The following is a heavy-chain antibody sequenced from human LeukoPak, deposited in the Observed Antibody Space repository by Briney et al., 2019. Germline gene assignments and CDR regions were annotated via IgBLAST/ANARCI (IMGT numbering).Heavy chain of an antibody. J-gene: IGHJ4*02. V-gene: IGHV4-4*07. CDR3: AGEAGVRGLPDY. CDR1: GASLSEYY. D-gene: IGHD3-10*01. CDR2: VSTSGST. Sequence: PSETLSLTCAVSGASLSEYYWSWIRQPAGKGLEWIGRVSTSGSTYYNPSVESRLTVSVQTSRYQFSLKLTSVTAADTAVYYCAGEAGVRGLPDYWGQGTLVTVSS.